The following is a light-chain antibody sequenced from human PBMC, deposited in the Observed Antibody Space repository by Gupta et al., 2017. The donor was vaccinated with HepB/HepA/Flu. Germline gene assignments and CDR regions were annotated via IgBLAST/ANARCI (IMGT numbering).Light chain of an antibody. V-gene: IGKV1D-16*01. CDR3: QQYANYPCS. CDR1: QDVARW. CDR2: AAS. Sequence: DIQMTQSPSSLSASVGDRVNITCRASQDVARWLAWYHQKPVKAPKSLIYAASILQSGVPSRFSGSGSGTTFTLTISSLQPEDYGTYYCQQYANYPCSFGQGTRLDIK. J-gene: IGKJ2*04.